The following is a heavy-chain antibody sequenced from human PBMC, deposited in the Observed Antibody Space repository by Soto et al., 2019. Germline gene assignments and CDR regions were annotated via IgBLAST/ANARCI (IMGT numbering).Heavy chain of an antibody. CDR1: GGSISSYY. J-gene: IGHJ4*02. V-gene: IGHV4-59*01. Sequence: SETLSLTCSVSGGSISSYYWSWIRQPPGKGLEWIGYIHNSGSTNYNPSLKSRVTISVDTSKNQFSLKLSSVTAADTAVYYCAREGAEDIGSYYTYFGYWGQGTLVTVSS. CDR2: IHNSGST. D-gene: IGHD1-26*01. CDR3: AREGAEDIGSYYTYFGY.